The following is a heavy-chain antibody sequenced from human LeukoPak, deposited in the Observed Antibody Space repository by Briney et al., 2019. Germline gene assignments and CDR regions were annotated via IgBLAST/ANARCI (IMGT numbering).Heavy chain of an antibody. CDR2: VDHSGST. Sequence: PSGTLSLTCAVSGGSISSAHWWSWVRQPPVKGLEWIGEVDHSGSTKCNPALKSRVTISVDKSKNQFSLRLSSVTAADTAVYYCARVHKYCSGISCYRFDPWGQGTLVTVSS. CDR1: GGSISSAHW. D-gene: IGHD2-2*01. V-gene: IGHV4-4*02. CDR3: ARVHKYCSGISCYRFDP. J-gene: IGHJ5*02.